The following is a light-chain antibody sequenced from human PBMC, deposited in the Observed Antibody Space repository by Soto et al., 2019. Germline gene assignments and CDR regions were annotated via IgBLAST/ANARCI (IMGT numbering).Light chain of an antibody. CDR2: GAS. J-gene: IGKJ4*01. CDR1: QSVSSN. CDR3: QQYNNWPHT. Sequence: EIVMTQSPATLSVSPGERATLSCRASQSVSSNLAWYQQKPGQAPRLLIYGASTRATGIPARFSGSGSGTEFTLTISSLQSEDFAVYHCQQYNNWPHTFGGGTKVEIK. V-gene: IGKV3-15*01.